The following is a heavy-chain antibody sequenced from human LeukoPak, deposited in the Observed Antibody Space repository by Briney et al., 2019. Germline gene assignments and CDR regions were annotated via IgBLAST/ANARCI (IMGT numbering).Heavy chain of an antibody. V-gene: IGHV1-18*04. CDR1: GYTFTGYY. J-gene: IGHJ4*02. CDR3: ARADIVVVTAINFDY. D-gene: IGHD2-21*02. CDR2: ISAYNGNT. Sequence: ASVKVSCKASGYTFTGYYMHWVRQAPGQGLEWMGWISAYNGNTNYAQKLQGRVTMTTDTSTSTAYMELRSLRSDDTAVYYCARADIVVVTAINFDYWGQGTLVTVSS.